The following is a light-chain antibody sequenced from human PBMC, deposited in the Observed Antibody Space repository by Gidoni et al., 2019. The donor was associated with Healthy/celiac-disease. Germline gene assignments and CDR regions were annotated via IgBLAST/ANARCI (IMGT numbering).Light chain of an antibody. J-gene: IGKJ1*01. CDR2: AAS. CDR3: RQDYNDPRT. CDR1: QGIRND. V-gene: IGKV1-6*01. Sequence: AIQMTPSPSSLSASVGDRVTITCRASQGIRNDLGWYQQKPGKAPKLLIYAASSLQSGVPSRFSGSGSGTDFTLTISSLQPEDFATYYCRQDYNDPRTFXQXTKVEIK.